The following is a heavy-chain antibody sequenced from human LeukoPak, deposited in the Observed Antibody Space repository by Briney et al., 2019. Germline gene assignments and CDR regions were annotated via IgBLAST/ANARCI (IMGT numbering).Heavy chain of an antibody. D-gene: IGHD2-2*01. V-gene: IGHV1-69*05. Sequence: VASVKVSCKASGGTFSSYAISWVRQAPGQGLEWMGGIIPIFGTANYAQKFQGRVTITTDESTSTAYMELSSLRSEDTAVYYCARGVGIVVVPAADPLTSWYFDYWGQGTLVTVSS. J-gene: IGHJ4*02. CDR2: IIPIFGTA. CDR3: ARGVGIVVVPAADPLTSWYFDY. CDR1: GGTFSSYA.